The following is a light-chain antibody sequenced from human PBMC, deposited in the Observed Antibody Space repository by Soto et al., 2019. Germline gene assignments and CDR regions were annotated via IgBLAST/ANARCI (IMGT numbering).Light chain of an antibody. J-gene: IGKJ4*01. CDR1: QGIAPY. V-gene: IGKV1-27*01. Sequence: DVQMTQSPSSLSAFVGDRVTITCRASQGIAPYLAWFQQKPGKVPKILIYATSTLQSGVPSRFSGSGSGTDFTLTMTSLQPEDVATYYCQKYNSAPLTFGGGTKVEIK. CDR3: QKYNSAPLT. CDR2: ATS.